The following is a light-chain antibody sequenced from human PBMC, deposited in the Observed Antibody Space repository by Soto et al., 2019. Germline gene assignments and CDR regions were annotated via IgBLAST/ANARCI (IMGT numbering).Light chain of an antibody. V-gene: IGLV1-40*01. J-gene: IGLJ1*01. Sequence: QSVLTQPPSVSGAPGQRVTISCTGSSSNIGAGYDVHWYQQFPGTAPKLLIYGNSNRPSGVPDRFSGSKSGTSASLAITGLQAEDEADYYCQSYDNSLSGSYVFGTGTKLDRP. CDR1: SSNIGAGYD. CDR2: GNS. CDR3: QSYDNSLSGSYV.